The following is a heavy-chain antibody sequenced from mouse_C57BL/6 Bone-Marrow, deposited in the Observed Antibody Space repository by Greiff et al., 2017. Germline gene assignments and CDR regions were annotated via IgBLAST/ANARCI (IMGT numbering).Heavy chain of an antibody. CDR2: IFPGSGST. D-gene: IGHD1-1*01. CDR1: GYTFTDYY. V-gene: IGHV1-75*01. J-gene: IGHJ4*01. CDR3: ARGDYYGSSSYNAMDY. Sequence: QVQLQQSGPELVKPGASVKISCKASGYTFTDYYINWVKQRPGQGLEWIGWIFPGSGSTYYNEKFKGKATLTVDKSSSTAYMLLSSLTSEDSAVYFCARGDYYGSSSYNAMDYWGQGTSVTVSS.